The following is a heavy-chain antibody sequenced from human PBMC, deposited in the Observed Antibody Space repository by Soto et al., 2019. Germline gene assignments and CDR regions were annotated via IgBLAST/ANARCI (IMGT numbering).Heavy chain of an antibody. CDR3: ARDPLYSSSWPYYYGMDV. V-gene: IGHV1-69*13. CDR1: GGTFSSYA. Sequence: SVKVSCKASGGTFSSYAISWVRQAPGQGLEWMGGIIPIFGTANYAQKFQGRVTITAEESTSTAYMELSSLRSEDTAVYYCARDPLYSSSWPYYYGMDVWGQGTTVTVSS. D-gene: IGHD6-13*01. J-gene: IGHJ6*02. CDR2: IIPIFGTA.